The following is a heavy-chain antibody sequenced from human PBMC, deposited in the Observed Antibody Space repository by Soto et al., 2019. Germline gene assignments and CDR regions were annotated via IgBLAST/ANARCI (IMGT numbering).Heavy chain of an antibody. CDR1: GYIFTSYY. Sequence: ASVKVSCKASGYIFTSYYIHWVRQAPGQGLEWMGWINPFDGSRMFAQSFQGRVTMTRDTSTSTAYMELSSLRSEDTAVYYCAARYNWNVPAAFDYWGQGTLVTVSS. V-gene: IGHV1-46*01. CDR3: AARYNWNVPAAFDY. J-gene: IGHJ4*02. CDR2: INPFDGSR. D-gene: IGHD1-1*01.